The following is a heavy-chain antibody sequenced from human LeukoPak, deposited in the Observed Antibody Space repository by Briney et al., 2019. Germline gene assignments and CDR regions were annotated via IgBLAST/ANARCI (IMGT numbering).Heavy chain of an antibody. CDR1: GGSISNYY. D-gene: IGHD6-13*01. Sequence: PSETLSLTCTVSGGSISNYYWSWIRQPPGKGLEWIGYIYYSGSTNYNPSLKNRVTISVDTSKNQFSLKLSSVTAADTAVYYCARDLATAATADQAFDIWGPGTMVTVSS. V-gene: IGHV4-59*01. CDR3: ARDLATAATADQAFDI. J-gene: IGHJ3*02. CDR2: IYYSGST.